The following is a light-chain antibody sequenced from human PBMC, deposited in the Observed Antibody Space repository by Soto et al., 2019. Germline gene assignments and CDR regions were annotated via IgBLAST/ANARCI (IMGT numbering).Light chain of an antibody. CDR1: QSIRSNY. Sequence: ETVLTQSPGTLSLSPGERATLSCRASQSIRSNYLAWYRQTPGQAPRLLIDGASNRATGIPDRFSGSGSGTDFTLIISRLEPEDFALYYCQQYGSSPWTFGQGTKVEIK. J-gene: IGKJ1*01. CDR3: QQYGSSPWT. CDR2: GAS. V-gene: IGKV3-20*01.